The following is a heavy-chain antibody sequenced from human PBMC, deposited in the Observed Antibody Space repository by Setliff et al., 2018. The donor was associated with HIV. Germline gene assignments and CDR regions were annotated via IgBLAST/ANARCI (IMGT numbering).Heavy chain of an antibody. CDR3: IIAYSSGWLAPMGFDS. CDR2: IYYSGST. J-gene: IGHJ4*02. Sequence: SETLSLTCNVSGGSIRSSTYYWAWIRQPPGKGLEWIGTIYYSGSTYYNPSLKSRATISVDMSKNQFSLRLSSVTAADTAVYYCIIAYSSGWLAPMGFDSWGQGTLVTVSS. CDR1: GGSIRSSTYY. V-gene: IGHV4-39*01. D-gene: IGHD6-19*01.